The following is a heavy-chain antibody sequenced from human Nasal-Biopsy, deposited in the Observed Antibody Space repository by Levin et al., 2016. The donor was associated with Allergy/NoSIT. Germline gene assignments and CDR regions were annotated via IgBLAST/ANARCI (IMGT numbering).Heavy chain of an antibody. CDR2: ISADGSDK. CDR3: AARIRGFSYGLIDY. Sequence: GESLKISCAASGFTFSNSAMDWVRQVPGQGLEWVAVISADGSDKHYADSVKGRFSMSRDNSKNTVHVQMNSLRVEDTAVYYCAARIRGFSYGLIDYWGQGTLVTVSS. J-gene: IGHJ4*02. V-gene: IGHV3-30*03. CDR1: GFTFSNSA. D-gene: IGHD5-18*01.